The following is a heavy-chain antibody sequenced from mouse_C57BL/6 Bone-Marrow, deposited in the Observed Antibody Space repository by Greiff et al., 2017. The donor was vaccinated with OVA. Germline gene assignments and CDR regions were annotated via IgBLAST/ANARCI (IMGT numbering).Heavy chain of an antibody. Sequence: EVQLQESGPGLVKPSQSLSLTCSVPGYSITSGYYWNWIRQFPGNKLEWMGYISYDGSNNYNPSLKNRISITRDTSKNQFFLKLNSVTTEDTATYYCAIFYYDFRHYYAMDYWGQGTSVTVSS. J-gene: IGHJ4*01. CDR2: ISYDGSN. V-gene: IGHV3-6*01. D-gene: IGHD2-4*01. CDR3: AIFYYDFRHYYAMDY. CDR1: GYSITSGYY.